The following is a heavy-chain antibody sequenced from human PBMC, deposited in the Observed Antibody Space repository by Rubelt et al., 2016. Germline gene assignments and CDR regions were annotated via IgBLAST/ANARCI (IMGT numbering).Heavy chain of an antibody. CDR2: ITSSSSTI. CDR1: GFTFTSYA. CDR3: ARDEDGDYDFDY. V-gene: IGHV3-48*01. Sequence: YGGGVVQPGRSLRLSCAASGFTFTSYAIHWVRQAPGKGLEWVSYITSSSSTIFYADSVKGRFTISRDNAKDSLYLQMNSLRAEDTAVYYCARDEDGDYDFDYWGQGTLVTVSS. J-gene: IGHJ4*02. D-gene: IGHD4-17*01.